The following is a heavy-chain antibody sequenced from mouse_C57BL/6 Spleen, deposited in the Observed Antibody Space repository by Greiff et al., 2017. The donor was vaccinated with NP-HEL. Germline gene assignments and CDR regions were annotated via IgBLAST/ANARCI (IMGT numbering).Heavy chain of an antibody. D-gene: IGHD1-1*01. J-gene: IGHJ3*01. Sequence: QVQLQQPGTELVKPGASVKLSCKASGYTFTSYWMHWVKQRPGQGLAWIGNINPSNGGTNYNEKFKSKATLTVDKSSSTAYMHLSSLTSEDSAVYYCARPHGSRYWFAYWGQGTLVTVSA. CDR3: ARPHGSRYWFAY. V-gene: IGHV1-53*01. CDR2: INPSNGGT. CDR1: GYTFTSYW.